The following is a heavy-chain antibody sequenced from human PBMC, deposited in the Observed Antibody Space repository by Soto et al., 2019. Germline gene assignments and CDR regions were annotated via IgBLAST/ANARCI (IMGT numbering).Heavy chain of an antibody. J-gene: IGHJ3*02. CDR1: GYSFTSYW. Sequence: GESLKISCKGSGYSFTSYWISWVRQMPGKGLEWMGRIDPSDSYTNYSPSFQGHVTISADKSISTAYLQWSSLKASDTAMYYCARTLGYCSSTSCYKARGAFDIWGQGTMVT. CDR2: IDPSDSYT. V-gene: IGHV5-10-1*01. D-gene: IGHD2-2*02. CDR3: ARTLGYCSSTSCYKARGAFDI.